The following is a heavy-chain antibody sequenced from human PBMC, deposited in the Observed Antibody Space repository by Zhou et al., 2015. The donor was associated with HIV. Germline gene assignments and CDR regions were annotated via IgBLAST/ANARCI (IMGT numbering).Heavy chain of an antibody. V-gene: IGHV1-69*01. CDR2: ISPIFGTA. J-gene: IGHJ4*02. CDR3: ARVEVFLVRLDY. Sequence: QVQLVQSGAEVKKPGSSVKVSCKASGGTFNNYAITWVRQAPGQGLEWMGGISPIFGTANFAQKFQGRVTITADESMSTAYMELSSLRSDDTAVYYCARVEVFLVRLDYWGQGTLVTVSS. D-gene: IGHD6-13*01. CDR1: GGTFNNYA.